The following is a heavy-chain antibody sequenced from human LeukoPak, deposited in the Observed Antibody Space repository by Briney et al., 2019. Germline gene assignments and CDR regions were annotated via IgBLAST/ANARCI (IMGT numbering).Heavy chain of an antibody. CDR3: ARCCYYYGSGSYYNGDY. CDR1: GYTFTSYG. V-gene: IGHV1-18*01. J-gene: IGHJ4*02. D-gene: IGHD3-10*01. CDR2: ISAYNGNT. Sequence: ASVKVSCKASGYTFTSYGISWVRQAPGQGLEWMGWISAYNGNTNYAQKLQGRVTMTTDTSTSTAYMELRSLRSDDTAVYYCARCCYYYGSGSYYNGDYWGQGTLVTVSS.